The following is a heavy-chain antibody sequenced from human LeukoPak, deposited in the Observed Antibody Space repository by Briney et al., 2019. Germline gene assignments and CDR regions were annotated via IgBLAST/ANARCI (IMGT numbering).Heavy chain of an antibody. CDR3: ARDSGNYLDAFDI. V-gene: IGHV3-21*01. J-gene: IGHJ3*02. Sequence: GGSLRLSCAASGFTFSTYNMNWVRQAPGKGLEWVSSISSSSSYIYYADSVKGRFTISRDNAKNSLYLQMNSLRAEDTAVYYCARDSGNYLDAFDIWGQGTMVTVSS. D-gene: IGHD1-7*01. CDR1: GFTFSTYN. CDR2: ISSSSSYI.